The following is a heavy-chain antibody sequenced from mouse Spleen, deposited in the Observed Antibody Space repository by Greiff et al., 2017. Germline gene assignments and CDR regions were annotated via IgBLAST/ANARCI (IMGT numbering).Heavy chain of an antibody. Sequence: QVQLQQSGAELVKPGASVKLSCKASGFTFTGYWIEWVKQRPGHGLEWIGEILPGSGSTNYNEKFKGKATFTADTSSNTAYMQLSSLTTEDAANYYGARWEDYFGGDYWGQGTSVTVSS. CDR1: GFTFTGYW. CDR2: ILPGSGST. V-gene: IGHV1-9*01. CDR3: ARWEDYFGGDY. J-gene: IGHJ4*01. D-gene: IGHD1-1*01.